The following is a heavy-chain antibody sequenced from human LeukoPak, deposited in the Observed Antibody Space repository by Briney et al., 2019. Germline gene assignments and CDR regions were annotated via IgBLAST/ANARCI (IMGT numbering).Heavy chain of an antibody. CDR3: ARSTYYDFWSGYTHFDY. V-gene: IGHV4-4*02. J-gene: IGHJ4*02. CDR2: IYHSGST. D-gene: IGHD3-3*01. Sequence: SGTLSLTCAVSGGSISSSNWWSWVRQPPGKGLEWIGEIYHSGSTNYNPSLKSRVTISVDTSKNQFSLKLSSVTAADTAVYYCARSTYYDFWSGYTHFDYWGQGTLVTVSS. CDR1: GGSISSSNW.